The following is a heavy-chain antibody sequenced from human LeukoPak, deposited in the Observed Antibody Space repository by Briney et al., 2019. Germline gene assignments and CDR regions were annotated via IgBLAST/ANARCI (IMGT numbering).Heavy chain of an antibody. CDR1: GYSISSGYY. J-gene: IGHJ3*02. CDR3: ARARGYSTSYHPFDI. V-gene: IGHV4-38-2*01. D-gene: IGHD1-26*01. Sequence: SETLSLTCAVSGYSISSGYYWGWIRQPPGKGLEWIGSIYPSGSTYYNPPLKSRVTISVDTSKNQFSLKLSSVPAADTAVYYCARARGYSTSYHPFDIWGQGTMVTVSS. CDR2: IYPSGST.